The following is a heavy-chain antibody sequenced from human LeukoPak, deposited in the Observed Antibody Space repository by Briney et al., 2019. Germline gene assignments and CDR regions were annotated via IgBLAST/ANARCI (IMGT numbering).Heavy chain of an antibody. CDR1: GRTFSSYA. CDR3: ARSLYGYSYGDNFDY. J-gene: IGHJ4*02. Sequence: ASVKVSCKASGRTFSSYAISWVRQAPGQGLEWMGRIIPIFGTANYAQKFQGRVTITTDESTSTAYMELSSLRSEDTAVYYCARSLYGYSYGDNFDYWGQGTLVTVSS. V-gene: IGHV1-69*05. CDR2: IIPIFGTA. D-gene: IGHD5-18*01.